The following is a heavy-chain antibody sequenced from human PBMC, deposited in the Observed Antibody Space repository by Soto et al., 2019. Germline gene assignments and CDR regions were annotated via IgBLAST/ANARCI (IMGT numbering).Heavy chain of an antibody. CDR2: IIPIFGTA. D-gene: IGHD6-6*01. V-gene: IGHV1-69*06. J-gene: IGHJ4*02. Sequence: QVQLVQSGAEVKKPGSSVKVSCKASGGTFSSYAISWVRQAPGQGLEWMGGIIPIFGTANYAQKFQGRVTITADKSTSTAYIELSSLRSEDTAMYYCARGGRVAARPQDQLWVDYWGQGTLVTVSS. CDR3: ARGGRVAARPQDQLWVDY. CDR1: GGTFSSYA.